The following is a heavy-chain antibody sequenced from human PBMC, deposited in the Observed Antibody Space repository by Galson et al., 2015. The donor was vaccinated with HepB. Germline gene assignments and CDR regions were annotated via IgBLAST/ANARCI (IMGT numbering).Heavy chain of an antibody. D-gene: IGHD3-10*01. V-gene: IGHV3-23*01. J-gene: IGHJ4*02. CDR2: ISGSGGYT. CDR1: GFTFSSYA. CDR3: AKGAVGYGSGTYYNQSPFDF. Sequence: SLRLSCAASGFTFSSYAMYWVRQAPGKGLEWVSVISGSGGYTNYADSVKGRFTISRDNSKNTLYLQMNSLRVEDTAIYYCAKGAVGYGSGTYYNQSPFDFWGQGTLVTVSS.